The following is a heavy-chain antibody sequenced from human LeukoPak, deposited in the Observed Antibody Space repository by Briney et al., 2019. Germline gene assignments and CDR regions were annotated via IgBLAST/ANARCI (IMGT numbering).Heavy chain of an antibody. D-gene: IGHD1-26*01. J-gene: IGHJ4*02. V-gene: IGHV3-7*01. CDR1: GFTFANSC. CDR2: IKQDGSTK. CDR3: TRDTIGSLDY. Sequence: GGSLRLSCAASGFTFANSCMAWVRQAPGKGLEWVANIKQDGSTKHYADSLKGRFTISRDNPKNSLFLQMNNLRADDTAIYYCTRDTIGSLDYWGQGILVTVAS.